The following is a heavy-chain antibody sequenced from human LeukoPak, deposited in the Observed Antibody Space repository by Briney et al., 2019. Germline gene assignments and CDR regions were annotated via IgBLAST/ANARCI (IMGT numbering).Heavy chain of an antibody. Sequence: ASESLSLTCTVSGGSISSSTYYWGWIRQPPVKGLECIGSIYYSGSTYYNPSLKSRVTISVDTSKNQFSLKLHSVSAADTAVYYCARTYYGGNSPLFDYWGQGTLVTVSS. CDR2: IYYSGST. CDR1: GGSISSSTYY. V-gene: IGHV4-39*01. D-gene: IGHD4-23*01. J-gene: IGHJ4*02. CDR3: ARTYYGGNSPLFDY.